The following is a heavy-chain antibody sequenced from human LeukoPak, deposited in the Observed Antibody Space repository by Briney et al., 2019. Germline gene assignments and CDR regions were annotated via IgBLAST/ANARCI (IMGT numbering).Heavy chain of an antibody. Sequence: ASVKVSCKASGYTFTSYDINWVRQATGQGLEWMGWMNPNSGNTGYAQKFQGRVTITRNTSTSTAYMELSSLRSEDTAVYYCARGGIVVVPAAENWFDPWGQGTLVTVSS. V-gene: IGHV1-8*03. CDR2: MNPNSGNT. CDR3: ARGGIVVVPAAENWFDP. D-gene: IGHD2-2*01. J-gene: IGHJ5*02. CDR1: GYTFTSYD.